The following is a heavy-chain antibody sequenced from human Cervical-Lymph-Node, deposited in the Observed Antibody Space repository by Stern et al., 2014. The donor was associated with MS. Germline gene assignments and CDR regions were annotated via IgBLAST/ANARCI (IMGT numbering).Heavy chain of an antibody. CDR1: GYTFTSYD. V-gene: IGHV1-8*01. J-gene: IGHJ6*02. Sequence: DQLVESGAEVKKPGASVKVSCKASGYTFTSYDINWVRQATGQGLEWMGWMNPNSGNTGYAQKFQGRVTMTRNTSISTAYMELSSLRSEDTAVYYCARDFPADYYYGMDVWGQGTMVTVSS. CDR2: MNPNSGNT. CDR3: ARDFPADYYYGMDV.